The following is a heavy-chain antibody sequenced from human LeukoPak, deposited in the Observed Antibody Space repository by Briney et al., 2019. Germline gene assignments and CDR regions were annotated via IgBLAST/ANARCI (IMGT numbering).Heavy chain of an antibody. J-gene: IGHJ4*02. Sequence: GRSLRLSCAASGFTFSSYGMHWVRQAPGKGLEWVAVIWYDGSNKYYADSVKGRFTISRDNSKNTLYLQMNSLRAEDTAVYYCARDLYGPRYYFDYWGQGTLVTVSS. CDR2: IWYDGSNK. D-gene: IGHD4-17*01. CDR1: GFTFSSYG. CDR3: ARDLYGPRYYFDY. V-gene: IGHV3-33*01.